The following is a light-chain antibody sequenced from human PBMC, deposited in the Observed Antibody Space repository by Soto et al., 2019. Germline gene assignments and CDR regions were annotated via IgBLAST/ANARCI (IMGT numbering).Light chain of an antibody. J-gene: IGKJ1*01. CDR2: DTS. V-gene: IGKV3-15*01. CDR1: QSVSIS. CDR3: QQYIDWPPGT. Sequence: EIVVTQSPATLSVSPGERVTISCRASQSVSISLAWYHQRPGQAPRLLIYDTSTRAAGISARFSGSGSGTEFTLTISSLQSEDFAVYYCQQYIDWPPGTFGQGTAVEIK.